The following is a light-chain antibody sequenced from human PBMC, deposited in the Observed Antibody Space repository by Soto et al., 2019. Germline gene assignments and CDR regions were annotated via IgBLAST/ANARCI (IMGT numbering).Light chain of an antibody. V-gene: IGKV3-20*01. CDR1: QSVSSSY. CDR3: QQYGNPPRYT. Sequence: ESVLTQSPGTLSLSPGERATLSCRASQSVSSSYLAWYRQKPGQPPRLLIYGASNRATGIPDRFRGSGSGTDFTLTISRLEPEDFAVYYCQQYGNPPRYTFGQGTKLEIK. CDR2: GAS. J-gene: IGKJ2*01.